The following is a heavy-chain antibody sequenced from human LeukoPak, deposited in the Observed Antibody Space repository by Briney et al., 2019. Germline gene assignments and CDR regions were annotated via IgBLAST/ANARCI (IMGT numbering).Heavy chain of an antibody. V-gene: IGHV3-66*01. CDR1: GLTVSSTY. D-gene: IGHD1-26*01. CDR2: IYVGGTT. J-gene: IGHJ4*02. Sequence: PGGSLILACVPSGLTVSSTYITWVRQAPGTGMEWDPAIYVGGTTYYADSVKDRFTSARDNSENTLYLQMDSVRDEDTDVYYCARGAGAGRGSAGYWGQGTLVTVSS. CDR3: ARGAGAGRGSAGY.